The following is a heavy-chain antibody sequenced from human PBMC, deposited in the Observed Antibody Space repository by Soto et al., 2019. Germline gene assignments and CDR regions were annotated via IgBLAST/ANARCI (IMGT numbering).Heavy chain of an antibody. CDR1: GGTFSTYR. D-gene: IGHD6-19*01. CDR2: INPRVGST. J-gene: IGHJ4*02. Sequence: ASVKVSCKDSGGTFSTYRMFWVRQAPGQGLEWMGIINPRVGSTTFAQRFQGRVTMTGDTSTSTVYMELSSLSSEDTAVYYCARARHSSGWYYFDYWGQGTLVTVSS. V-gene: IGHV1-46*03. CDR3: ARARHSSGWYYFDY.